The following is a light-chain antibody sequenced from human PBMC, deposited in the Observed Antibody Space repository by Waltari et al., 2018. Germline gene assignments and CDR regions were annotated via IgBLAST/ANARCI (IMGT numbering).Light chain of an antibody. CDR1: QSINSW. Sequence: DIQMTQSPSALSASVGDRVTITCRASQSINSWLAWYQQKPGKAPKLLIYMASNLKTGVPSRFSGSGSGTEFTLTISTLQPDDFATYYYQQYNSYSWTFGQGTKVEIK. CDR2: MAS. CDR3: QQYNSYSWT. J-gene: IGKJ1*01. V-gene: IGKV1-5*03.